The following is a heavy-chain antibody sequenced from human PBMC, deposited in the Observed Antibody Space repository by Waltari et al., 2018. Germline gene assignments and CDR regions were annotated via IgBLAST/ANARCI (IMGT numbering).Heavy chain of an antibody. CDR2: IYYSGST. CDR3: ARTTHYYDIVSGMDV. V-gene: IGHV4-59*01. J-gene: IGHJ6*02. Sequence: QVQLQESGPGLVKPSETLSLTCTVSGGSISSYYWSWIRQPPGKGLEWIGYIYYSGSTNYTPSLKSRVTISVDTSKNQFSLKLSSVTAADTAVYYCARTTHYYDIVSGMDVWGQGTTVTVSS. D-gene: IGHD3-22*01. CDR1: GGSISSYY.